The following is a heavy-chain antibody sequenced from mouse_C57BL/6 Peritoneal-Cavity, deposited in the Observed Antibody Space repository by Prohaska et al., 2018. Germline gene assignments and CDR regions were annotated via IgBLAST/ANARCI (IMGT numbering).Heavy chain of an antibody. V-gene: IGHV1-59*01. Sequence: QVQLQQPGAELVRPGTSEKLSCKASGYTFTSYWMHWVKQRPGQGFGWIGVIDPSDSYTNYNQQLNGEATLTVDTSACTAYMHLISLTSEDSAVYYCARSCSSGVYYAIDYWGQGTSVTVSS. CDR2: IDPSDSYT. D-gene: IGHD3-2*02. CDR3: ARSCSSGVYYAIDY. J-gene: IGHJ4*01. CDR1: GYTFTSYW.